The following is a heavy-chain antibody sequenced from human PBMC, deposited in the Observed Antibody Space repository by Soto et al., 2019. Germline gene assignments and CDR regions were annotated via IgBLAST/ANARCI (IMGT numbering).Heavy chain of an antibody. V-gene: IGHV1-69*01. D-gene: IGHD3-10*01. Sequence: QVQLVQSGAEVKKPGSSVKVSCKASGGTFSSYAISWVRQAPGQGLEWMGGIIPIFGTANYAQKFQGRVTITADESTSTAYVELSSLRSEDTAVYYCSYGSGSVDYYYYGMDVWGQGTTVTVSS. CDR2: IIPIFGTA. CDR3: SYGSGSVDYYYYGMDV. CDR1: GGTFSSYA. J-gene: IGHJ6*02.